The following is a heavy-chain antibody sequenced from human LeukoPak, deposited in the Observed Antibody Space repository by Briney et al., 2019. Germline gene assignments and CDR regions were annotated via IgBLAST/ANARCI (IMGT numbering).Heavy chain of an antibody. D-gene: IGHD6-19*01. CDR2: INPNSGGT. CDR1: GYTFTGYY. V-gene: IGHV1-2*02. CDR3: ARDVKEGQWLVISLYFDL. J-gene: IGHJ2*01. Sequence: ASVTVSCKASGYTFTGYYMHWVRQAPGQGLEWMGWINPNSGGTNYAQKFQGRVTMTRDTSISTAYMELSRLRSDDTAVYYCARDVKEGQWLVISLYFDLWGRGTLVTVSS.